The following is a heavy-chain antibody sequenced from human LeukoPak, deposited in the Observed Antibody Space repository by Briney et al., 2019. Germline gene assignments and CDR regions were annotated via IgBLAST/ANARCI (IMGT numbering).Heavy chain of an antibody. Sequence: GGSLRLSCSASGFTFSDYYMSWIRQAPGKGLEWVSYISSSGSTIYYADSVKGRFTISRDNAKNSLYLQMNSLRAEDTAVYYCARALDRGSYAIDYWGQGTLVTVSS. D-gene: IGHD1-26*01. CDR3: ARALDRGSYAIDY. J-gene: IGHJ4*02. V-gene: IGHV3-11*01. CDR1: GFTFSDYY. CDR2: ISSSGSTI.